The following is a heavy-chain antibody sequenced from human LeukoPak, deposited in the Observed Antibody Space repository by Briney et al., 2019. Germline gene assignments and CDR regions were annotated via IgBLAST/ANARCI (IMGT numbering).Heavy chain of an antibody. CDR3: AKGRTPKRRVAVAGTGGFDY. J-gene: IGHJ4*02. V-gene: IGHV3-30*18. CDR2: ISYDGSNK. CDR1: GFTFSGYG. Sequence: GGSLRLSCAASGFTFSGYGMHWVRQAPGKGLEWVAVISYDGSNKYYADSVKGRFTISRDNSKNTLYLQMNSLRAEDTAVYYCAKGRTPKRRVAVAGTGGFDYWGQGTLVTVSS. D-gene: IGHD6-19*01.